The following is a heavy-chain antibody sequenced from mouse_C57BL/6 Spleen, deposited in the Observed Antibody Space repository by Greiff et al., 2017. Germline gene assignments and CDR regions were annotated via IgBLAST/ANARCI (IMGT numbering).Heavy chain of an antibody. CDR2: INYDGSST. V-gene: IGHV5-16*01. CDR3: ARDAMDY. Sequence: GQVVESEGGLVQPGSSMKLSCTASGFTFSDYYMAWVRQVPEKGLEWVANINYDGSSTYYLDSLKSRFIISRDNAKNILYLQMSSLKSEDTATYYCARDAMDYWGQGTSVTVSS. J-gene: IGHJ4*01. CDR1: GFTFSDYY.